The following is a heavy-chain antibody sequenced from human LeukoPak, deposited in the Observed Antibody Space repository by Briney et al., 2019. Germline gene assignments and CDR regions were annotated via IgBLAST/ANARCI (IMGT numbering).Heavy chain of an antibody. J-gene: IGHJ4*02. CDR1: GFTFSKYW. V-gene: IGHV3-74*01. Sequence: GGSLRLSCAASGFTFSKYWMHWVRQAPGKGLVWVSRINGDGSITTHADSVKGRFTISRDNAKNTVFLQMNSLRAEDTAVYYCALPLRDGDFYFDYWGQGALVTVSS. CDR3: ALPLRDGDFYFDY. CDR2: INGDGSIT. D-gene: IGHD4-17*01.